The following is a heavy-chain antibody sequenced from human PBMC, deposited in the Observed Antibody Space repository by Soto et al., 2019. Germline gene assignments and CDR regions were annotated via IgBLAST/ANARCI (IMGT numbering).Heavy chain of an antibody. CDR1: RGYISSSSDY. V-gene: IGHV4-39*02. J-gene: IGHJ6*02. CDR2: IYSSGST. D-gene: IGHD6-19*01. CDR3: ARDGVIIAVAGTYYYYGMDV. Sequence: PSETQSLTYTVSRGYISSSSDYWDWIRQPPGKVLVWFGSIYSSGSTYYNPSLKGRVTISVETSTSPFSLKLSSVTAADTAVYYCARDGVIIAVAGTYYYYGMDVWGQGTPVTVS.